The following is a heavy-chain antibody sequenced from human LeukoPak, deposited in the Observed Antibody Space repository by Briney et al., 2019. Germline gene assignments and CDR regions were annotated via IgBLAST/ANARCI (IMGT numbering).Heavy chain of an antibody. CDR2: IIPIFGTA. CDR3: ASGIVDVLYDFWSPGSAFDY. Sequence: SVKVSCKASGGTFSSYAISWVRQAPGQGLEWMGGIIPIFGTANYAQKFQGRVTITADESTSTAYMELSSLRSDDTAVYYCASGIVDVLYDFWSPGSAFDYWGQGTLVTVSS. CDR1: GGTFSSYA. V-gene: IGHV1-69*13. J-gene: IGHJ4*02. D-gene: IGHD3-3*01.